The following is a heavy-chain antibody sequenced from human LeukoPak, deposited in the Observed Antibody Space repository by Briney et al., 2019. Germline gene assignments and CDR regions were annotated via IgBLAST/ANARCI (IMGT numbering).Heavy chain of an antibody. V-gene: IGHV4-34*01. Sequence: SETLSLTCAVYGGSFSGYYWSWIRQPPGKGLEWIGEINHSGSTNYNPSLKSRVTISVDTSKNQFSLKLSSVTAADTAVYYCARGLIAARLYYYYYMDVWGKGTTVTVSS. CDR3: ARGLIAARLYYYYYMDV. CDR1: GGSFSGYY. CDR2: INHSGST. J-gene: IGHJ6*03. D-gene: IGHD6-6*01.